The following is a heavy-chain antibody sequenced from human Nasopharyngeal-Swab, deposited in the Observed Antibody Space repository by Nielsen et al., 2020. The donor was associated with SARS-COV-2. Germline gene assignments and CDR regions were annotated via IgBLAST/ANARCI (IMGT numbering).Heavy chain of an antibody. D-gene: IGHD2-2*01. V-gene: IGHV1-2*06. CDR3: ARSDQQFLFY. CDR2: INPNSGGT. J-gene: IGHJ4*02. Sequence: WVRQAPGQGLEWMGRINPNSGGTNYAQRFQGRVTMTRDTSISTAYMELSRLRSDDTAVYYCARSDQQFLFYWGQGTLGTVSS.